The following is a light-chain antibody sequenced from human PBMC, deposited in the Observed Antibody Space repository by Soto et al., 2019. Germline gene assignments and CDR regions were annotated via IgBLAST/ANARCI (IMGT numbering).Light chain of an antibody. CDR1: SSNIGSHA. J-gene: IGLJ2*01. CDR3: AVWDDSRSSVV. CDR2: SDY. V-gene: IGLV1-44*01. Sequence: QSVLTQPPSASGTPGQRVIMSCSGSSSNIGSHAVNWYQQLPGTAPKLLIYSDYERPTGVPDRFSGSRSGTSASLAISGLQSEDEADYYCAVWDDSRSSVVFGGGTKLTVL.